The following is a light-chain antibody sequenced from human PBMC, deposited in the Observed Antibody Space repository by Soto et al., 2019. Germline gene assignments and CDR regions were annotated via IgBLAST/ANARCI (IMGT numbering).Light chain of an antibody. CDR2: DVS. V-gene: IGLV2-14*01. CDR1: SNDVGGYDY. Sequence: QSALTQPASVSGSPGQSITISCTGTSNDVGGYDYVSWYQQHPGKAPKLMIYDVSNRPSGVSSRFSGSKSGNTASQTISGLQAEDEADYYCSSYTSSSTYVFGAGTKLTVL. CDR3: SSYTSSSTYV. J-gene: IGLJ1*01.